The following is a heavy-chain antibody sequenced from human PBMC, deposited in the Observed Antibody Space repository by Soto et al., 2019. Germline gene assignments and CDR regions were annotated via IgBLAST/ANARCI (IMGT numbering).Heavy chain of an antibody. Sequence: ESGGGLVKPGGSLRLSCAASGFTFSSYDMNWVRQAPGKGLEWVSSITSSSTYMNYADSVKGRFTTSRDNAVNSLYLQMNSLRAEDTAVYYCARVGMASGNGYGSGSYDIWGQGTLITVSS. D-gene: IGHD3-10*01. CDR2: ITSSSTYM. J-gene: IGHJ4*02. V-gene: IGHV3-21*06. CDR3: ARVGMASGNGYGSGSYDI. CDR1: GFTFSSYD.